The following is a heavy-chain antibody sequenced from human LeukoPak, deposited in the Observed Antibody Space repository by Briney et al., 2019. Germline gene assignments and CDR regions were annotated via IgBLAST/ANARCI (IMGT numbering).Heavy chain of an antibody. V-gene: IGHV3-30*02. J-gene: IGHJ4*02. D-gene: IGHD1-1*01. CDR2: IRYDGSDK. CDR3: AKDTPTTGYHLDS. CDR1: GFTLRGYG. Sequence: HPGGSLRLSCAASGFTLRGYGMHWVRQAPGKGLEWVAFIRYDGSDKSYADSVKGRFTISRDNSENTLYLQINSLRVEDTAVYYCAKDTPTTGYHLDSWGQGTLVTVSS.